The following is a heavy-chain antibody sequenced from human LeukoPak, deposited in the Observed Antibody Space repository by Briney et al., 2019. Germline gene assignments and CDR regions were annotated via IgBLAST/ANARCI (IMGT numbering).Heavy chain of an antibody. CDR2: LKQDGSEK. J-gene: IGHJ4*02. Sequence: GGSLRLSCAASGLTFSSYWMSWVRQAPGKGLEWVANLKQDGSEKFYVDSVKGRFTISRDNSKNTLYLQMNSLRAEDTAVYYCAREQLVRTWSLDYWGQGTLVTVSS. V-gene: IGHV3-7*01. D-gene: IGHD6-13*01. CDR3: AREQLVRTWSLDY. CDR1: GLTFSSYW.